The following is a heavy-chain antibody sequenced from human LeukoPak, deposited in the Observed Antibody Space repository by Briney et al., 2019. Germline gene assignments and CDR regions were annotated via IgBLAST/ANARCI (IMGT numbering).Heavy chain of an antibody. V-gene: IGHV3-30*18. CDR1: GFTFSSYG. Sequence: PGRSLRLSCAASGFTFSSYGMHWVRQAPGKGLEWVAVISYDGSNKYYADSVKGRLTISRDNSKNTLYLQMNSLRAEDTAVYYCAKDSVCSGGSCYSNYYGMDVWGKGTTVTVSS. CDR2: ISYDGSNK. D-gene: IGHD2-15*01. J-gene: IGHJ6*04. CDR3: AKDSVCSGGSCYSNYYGMDV.